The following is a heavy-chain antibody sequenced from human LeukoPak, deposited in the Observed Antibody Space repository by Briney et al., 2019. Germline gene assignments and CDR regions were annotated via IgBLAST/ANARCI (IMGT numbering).Heavy chain of an antibody. CDR2: IYPGDSDT. J-gene: IGHJ4*02. V-gene: IGHV5-51*01. D-gene: IGHD6-6*01. CDR1: GYSFTSYW. Sequence: KPGESLKISCKGSGYSFTSYWIGLVRQMPGKGLEWMGIIYPGDSDTRYSPSFQGQVTISADKSISTAYLQWSSLKGSDTAIYYCASRRYSSSSVDYWGQGTLVTVSS. CDR3: ASRRYSSSSVDY.